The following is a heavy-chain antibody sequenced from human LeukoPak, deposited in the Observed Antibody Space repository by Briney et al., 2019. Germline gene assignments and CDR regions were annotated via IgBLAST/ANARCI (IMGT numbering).Heavy chain of an antibody. Sequence: PSETLSLTCTVSGGSISSGDYYWSWIRQPPGKGLEWIGYIYYSGSTYYNPSLKSRVTISVDTSKNQFSLKLSSVTAADTAVYYCARDQGVTIFGVVKAGDAFDIWGQGTMVTVSS. D-gene: IGHD3-3*01. CDR1: GGSISSGDYY. CDR3: ARDQGVTIFGVVKAGDAFDI. J-gene: IGHJ3*02. CDR2: IYYSGST. V-gene: IGHV4-30-4*01.